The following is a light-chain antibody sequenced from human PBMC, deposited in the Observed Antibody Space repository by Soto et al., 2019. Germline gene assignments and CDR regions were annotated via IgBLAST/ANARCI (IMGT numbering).Light chain of an antibody. J-gene: IGKJ2*01. Sequence: AIRMTQSPSSFSASTGDRVTITCRASLGISSYLAWYQQKPGKAPKLLIYAASTLQSGVPSRFSGSGSGTDFTLTISYLQSEDFATYYCQQYYSYPYTFGQGTKLEIK. CDR3: QQYYSYPYT. CDR2: AAS. CDR1: LGISSY. V-gene: IGKV1-8*01.